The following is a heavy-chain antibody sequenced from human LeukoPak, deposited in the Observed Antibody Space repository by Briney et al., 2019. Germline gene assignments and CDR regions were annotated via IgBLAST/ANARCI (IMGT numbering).Heavy chain of an antibody. CDR2: INWNGGST. J-gene: IGHJ3*02. D-gene: IGHD1-26*01. CDR1: GFTFDDYG. CDR3: ARGGSYLSAFDI. V-gene: IGHV3-20*04. Sequence: GGSLRLSCAASGFTFDDYGMSWVRQAPGKGLEWVSGINWNGGSTGYADSVKGRFTISRDNSKNTLYLQMNSLRAEDTAVYYCARGGSYLSAFDIWGQGTMVTVSS.